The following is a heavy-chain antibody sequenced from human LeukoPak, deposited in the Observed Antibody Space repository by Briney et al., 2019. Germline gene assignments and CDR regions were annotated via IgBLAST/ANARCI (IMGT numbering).Heavy chain of an antibody. V-gene: IGHV4-59*01. D-gene: IGHD6-13*01. CDR1: GGSISSYY. CDR3: ARTFEAATHSSSWPTLFDY. J-gene: IGHJ4*02. CDR2: IYYSGST. Sequence: SETLSLTCTVSGGSISSYYWSWIRQPPGKGLEWIGYIYYSGSTNYNPSLKSRVTISVDTSKNQFSLKLSSVTAADTAVYYCARTFEAATHSSSWPTLFDYWGQGTLVTVSS.